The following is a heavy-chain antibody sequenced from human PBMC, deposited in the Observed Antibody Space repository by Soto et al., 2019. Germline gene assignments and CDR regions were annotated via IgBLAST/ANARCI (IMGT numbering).Heavy chain of an antibody. D-gene: IGHD3-3*01. CDR2: ISAYNGNT. Sequence: QVQLVQSGAEVKKPWASVKVSCKASGYTFTSYGISWVRQAPGQGLEWMGWISAYNGNTNYAQKLQGRVTMTTDTSTSTAYMELRSLRSDDTAVYYCARVHYDFWSASGYYGMDVWGQGTTVTVSS. J-gene: IGHJ6*02. CDR1: GYTFTSYG. CDR3: ARVHYDFWSASGYYGMDV. V-gene: IGHV1-18*04.